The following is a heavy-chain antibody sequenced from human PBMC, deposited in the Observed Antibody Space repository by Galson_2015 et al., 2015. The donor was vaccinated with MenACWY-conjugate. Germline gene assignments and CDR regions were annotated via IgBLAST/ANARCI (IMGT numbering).Heavy chain of an antibody. CDR1: GGSFSGHY. Sequence: SETLSLTCAVYGGSFSGHYWSWIRQPPGKGLEWIGEINHSGSTTCNPSLKSRVAVLVDASKNQFSLRLTSVTAADTAVYYCARTGPPPWRSWFDYWGQGGLVIVSP. CDR3: ARTGPPPWRSWFDY. CDR2: INHSGST. V-gene: IGHV4-34*01. D-gene: IGHD3-16*01. J-gene: IGHJ4*02.